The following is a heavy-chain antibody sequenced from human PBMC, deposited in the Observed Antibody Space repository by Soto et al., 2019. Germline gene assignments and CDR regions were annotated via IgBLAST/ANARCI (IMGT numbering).Heavy chain of an antibody. CDR2: ISSSSSYI. Sequence: GGSLRLSCAASGFTFSSYSMNWVRQAPGKGLERVSSISSSSSYIYYADSVKGRFTISRDNAKNSLYLQMNSLRAEDTAVYYCASLLTGTTQQDYYYYGIDVWGQGTTVTVSS. D-gene: IGHD1-7*01. CDR3: ASLLTGTTQQDYYYYGIDV. CDR1: GFTFSSYS. J-gene: IGHJ6*02. V-gene: IGHV3-21*01.